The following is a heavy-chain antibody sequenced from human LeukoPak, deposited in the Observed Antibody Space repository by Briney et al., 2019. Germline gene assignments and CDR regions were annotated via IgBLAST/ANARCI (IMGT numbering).Heavy chain of an antibody. V-gene: IGHV3-21*01. CDR3: ARDDAYCSGGSCYTRVLDY. CDR1: GFTFSSYS. J-gene: IGHJ4*02. Sequence: GSLSLSCAASGFTFSSYSMNWVRQAPGKGLEWVSSISSSSSYIYYADSVKGRFTISRDNAKNSLYLQMNSLRAEDTAVYYCARDDAYCSGGSCYTRVLDYWGQGTLVTVSS. CDR2: ISSSSSYI. D-gene: IGHD2-15*01.